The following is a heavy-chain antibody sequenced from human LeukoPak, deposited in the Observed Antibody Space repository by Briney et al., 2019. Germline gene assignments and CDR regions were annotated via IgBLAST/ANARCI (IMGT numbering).Heavy chain of an antibody. Sequence: GGSLRLSCAASGFTFSSYGMHWVRQAPGKGLEWVAVISNDGSTKYYADSVKGRFTISRDNSKNTLYLQMNSLRAEDTAVFSCAKEVGPRQGFDYWGQGTLVTVSS. CDR1: GFTFSSYG. J-gene: IGHJ4*02. V-gene: IGHV3-30*18. D-gene: IGHD1-26*01. CDR2: ISNDGSTK. CDR3: AKEVGPRQGFDY.